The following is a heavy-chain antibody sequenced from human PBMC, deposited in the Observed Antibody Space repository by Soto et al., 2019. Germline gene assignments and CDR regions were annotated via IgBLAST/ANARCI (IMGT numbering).Heavy chain of an antibody. Sequence: GASVKVSRKASGYTFTSYAMHWVRQPPGHRLEWMGWINAGNGNTKYSQKFQGRVTSTRDTSASTAYMELSSLRSEDTAVYYCASVFGMKWCMLCLTYLGQGTLVTVSS. CDR2: INAGNGNT. CDR3: ASVFGMKWCMLCLTY. D-gene: IGHD2-8*01. CDR1: GYTFTSYA. V-gene: IGHV1-3*01. J-gene: IGHJ4*02.